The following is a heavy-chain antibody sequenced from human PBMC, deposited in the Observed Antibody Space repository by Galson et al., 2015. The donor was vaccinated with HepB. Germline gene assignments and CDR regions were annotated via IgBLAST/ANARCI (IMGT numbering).Heavy chain of an antibody. D-gene: IGHD3-10*01. CDR2: ISGSGGST. CDR3: ANVGSMTDAFDI. CDR1: GLTFSSSA. J-gene: IGHJ3*02. Sequence: SPRLSCAVSGLTFSSSAMSWVRQAPGKGLEWVSAISGSGGSTYYADSVKGRFTISRDNSKNTLYLQMNSLRAEDTAVYYCANVGSMTDAFDIWGQGTMVTVSS. V-gene: IGHV3-23*01.